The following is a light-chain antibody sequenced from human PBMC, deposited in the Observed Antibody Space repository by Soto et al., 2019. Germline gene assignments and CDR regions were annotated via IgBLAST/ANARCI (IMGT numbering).Light chain of an antibody. V-gene: IGLV1-36*01. CDR3: AAWDDSLSGPV. CDR1: SSNIGNNV. Sequence: QSVLTQPPSVSEAPRQRVTISCSGSSSNIGNNVANWYQKLPGKAPKLLIYNDDLLPSGVSNRFSGSKSGTSASLAISGLRSDDEADYYCAAWDDSLSGPVFGGGTKLTVL. CDR2: NDD. J-gene: IGLJ2*01.